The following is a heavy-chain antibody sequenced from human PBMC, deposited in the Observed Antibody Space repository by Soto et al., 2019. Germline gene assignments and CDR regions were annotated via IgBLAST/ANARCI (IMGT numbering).Heavy chain of an antibody. CDR2: VHDSGNT. D-gene: IGHD1-20*01. CDR1: GGSISSGGYC. V-gene: IGHV4-31*03. J-gene: IGHJ1*01. CDR3: ARDHPVYSDLFLY. Sequence: QVQLQESGPGLVKPSQTLSLTCTVSGGSISSGGYCWSWIRQHPGKGLEWIGYVHDSGNTYYNPSLKSRATISVDKSKNQFFLNLSSVTAADTAVYYCARDHPVYSDLFLYWGQDTLVTVSS.